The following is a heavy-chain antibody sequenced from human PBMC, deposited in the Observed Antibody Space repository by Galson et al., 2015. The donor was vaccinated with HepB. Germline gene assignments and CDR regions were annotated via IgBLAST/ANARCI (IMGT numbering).Heavy chain of an antibody. CDR1: GYSFTSYW. Sequence: QSGAEVKKPGESLRISCKGSGYSFTSYWISWVRQMPGKGLEWMGRIDPSDSYTNYSPSFQGHVTISADKSISTAYLQWSSLKASDTAMYYCAGHLRGWDSHPFSSSWDYYYYGMDVWGQGTTVTVSS. D-gene: IGHD6-6*01. V-gene: IGHV5-10-1*01. CDR2: IDPSDSYT. J-gene: IGHJ6*02. CDR3: AGHLRGWDSHPFSSSWDYYYYGMDV.